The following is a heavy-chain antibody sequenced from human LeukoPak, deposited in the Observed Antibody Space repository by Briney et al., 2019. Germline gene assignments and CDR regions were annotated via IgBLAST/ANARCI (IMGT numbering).Heavy chain of an antibody. D-gene: IGHD6-6*01. CDR1: GFTFSTYA. CDR2: ITSNGGST. J-gene: IGHJ5*02. V-gene: IGHV3-64*02. CDR3: ARSKGGIAARLFDP. Sequence: PGGALRLSRAASGFTFSTYAMHWVRQAPGKGLEYVSAITSNGGSTYYADSVKGRFTISRDNSKSTLYLQMGSLRPEDMAVYYCARSKGGIAARLFDPWGQGTLVTVSS.